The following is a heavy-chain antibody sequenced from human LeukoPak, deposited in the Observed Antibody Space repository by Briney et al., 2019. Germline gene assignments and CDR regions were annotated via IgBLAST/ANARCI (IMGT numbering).Heavy chain of an antibody. J-gene: IGHJ4*02. D-gene: IGHD6-19*01. CDR3: ARDDDSSGWYRGPFDY. CDR1: GFTFSSYA. CDR2: ISGSGGST. Sequence: PGGSLRLSCAASGFTFSSYAMSWVRQAPGKGLEWVSAISGSGGSTYYADSVKGRFTISRDNAKNSLYLQMNSLRAEDTAVYYCARDDDSSGWYRGPFDYWGQGTLVTVSS. V-gene: IGHV3-23*01.